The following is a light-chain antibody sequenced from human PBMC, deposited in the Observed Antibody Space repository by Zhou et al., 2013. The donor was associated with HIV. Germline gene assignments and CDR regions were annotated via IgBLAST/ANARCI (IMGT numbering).Light chain of an antibody. Sequence: IQLSQSPSSLPASVGDRVTITCRASHSISRWLAWYQQKPGKAPNLLIFAASSLARGVPSRFSGSASGTEFALTISRLQVEDVATYYCQQYLTYPRTFGQGTKVAIK. CDR1: HSISRW. CDR2: AAS. J-gene: IGKJ1*01. V-gene: IGKV1-5*03. CDR3: QQYLTYPRT.